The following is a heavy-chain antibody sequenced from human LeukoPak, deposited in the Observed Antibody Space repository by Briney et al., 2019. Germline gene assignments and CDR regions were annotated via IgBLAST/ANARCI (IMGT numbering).Heavy chain of an antibody. V-gene: IGHV4-39*01. CDR3: ARHQGYYGSWGGHFPPYYFDY. CDR1: SGSIKNDNYY. CDR2: VHNCGST. Sequence: SETLSLTCTASSGSIKNDNYYWGWIPQPPGKGLEWIGTVHNCGSTYSNPSLRSRLTISVDPLKTKNQLYLRLPSVTAADSAVYDCARHQGYYGSWGGHFPPYYFDYWGQGILVTVSS. D-gene: IGHD3-10*01. J-gene: IGHJ4*02.